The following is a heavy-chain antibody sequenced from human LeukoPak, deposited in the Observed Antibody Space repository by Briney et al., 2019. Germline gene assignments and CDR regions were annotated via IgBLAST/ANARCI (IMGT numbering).Heavy chain of an antibody. J-gene: IGHJ4*02. D-gene: IGHD3-10*01. V-gene: IGHV4-61*02. CDR1: GGSISSGGYY. CDR2: IYTSGST. Sequence: SQTLSLTCTVSGGSISSGGYYWSWIRQPAGKGLEWIGRIYTSGSTNYNPSLKSRVTMSVDTSKNQFSLQLSSVTAADTAVYYCRGFRFGELFDYWGQGTLVTVSS. CDR3: RGFRFGELFDY.